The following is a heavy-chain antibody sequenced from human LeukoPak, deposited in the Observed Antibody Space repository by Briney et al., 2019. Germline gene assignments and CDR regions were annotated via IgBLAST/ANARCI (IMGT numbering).Heavy chain of an antibody. J-gene: IGHJ3*02. CDR3: ARGVGLSLYCSSTSCSGAFDI. CDR1: GDSISSGGYY. V-gene: IGHV4-31*03. CDR2: IYYSGST. Sequence: PSQTLSLTCTVSGDSISSGGYYWSWIRQHPGKGLEWIGYIYYSGSTYYNPSLKSRVTISIDTSKNQFSLKLSSVTAADTAVYYCARGVGLSLYCSSTSCSGAFDIWGQGTMVTVSS. D-gene: IGHD2-2*01.